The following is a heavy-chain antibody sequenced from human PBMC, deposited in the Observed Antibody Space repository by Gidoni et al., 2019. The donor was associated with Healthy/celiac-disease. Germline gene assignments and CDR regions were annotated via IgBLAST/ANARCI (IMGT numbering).Heavy chain of an antibody. CDR1: GFTFSSYA. CDR2: ISSNGGST. Sequence: EVQLVESGGGLVQPGGSLRLSCSASGFTFSSYAMHWVRQAPGKGLEYVSAISSNGGSTYYADSVKGRFTISRDNSKNTLYLQMSSLRAEDTAVYYCAKSPAGTGQVFAFDIWGQGTMVTVSS. J-gene: IGHJ3*02. CDR3: AKSPAGTGQVFAFDI. D-gene: IGHD6-13*01. V-gene: IGHV3-64D*09.